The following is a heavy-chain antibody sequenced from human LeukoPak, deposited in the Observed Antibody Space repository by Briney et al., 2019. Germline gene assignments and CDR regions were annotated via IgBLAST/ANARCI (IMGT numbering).Heavy chain of an antibody. CDR2: ISWNSGSI. CDR1: GFTFDDYA. CDR3: ARDYGDYTMADY. Sequence: GGSLRLSCAASGFTFDDYAMHWVRQAPGKGLEWVSGISWNSGSIGYADSVKGRFTISRDNAKNSLYLQMNSLRAEDTALYYCARDYGDYTMADYWGQGTLVTVSS. D-gene: IGHD4-17*01. J-gene: IGHJ4*02. V-gene: IGHV3-9*01.